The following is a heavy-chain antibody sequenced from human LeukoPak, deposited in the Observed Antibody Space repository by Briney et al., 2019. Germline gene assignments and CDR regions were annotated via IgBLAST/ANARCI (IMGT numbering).Heavy chain of an antibody. D-gene: IGHD6-19*01. CDR3: ARGIIAVAGTRYYYYGMDV. CDR1: GGSISSYY. V-gene: IGHV4-59*01. Sequence: SETLSLTCTVSGGSISSYYWSWIRQPPGKGLEWIGYIYYSGSTNYNPSLKSRVTISVATSKHQFSLKLSSVTAADTAVYYCARGIIAVAGTRYYYYGMDVWGQGTTVTVSS. J-gene: IGHJ6*02. CDR2: IYYSGST.